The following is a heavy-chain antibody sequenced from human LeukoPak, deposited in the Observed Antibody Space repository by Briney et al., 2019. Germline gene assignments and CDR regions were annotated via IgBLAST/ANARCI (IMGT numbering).Heavy chain of an antibody. Sequence: GGSLRLSCAASGFTFSDYYMSWIRQAPGKGLEWVSYISSSGSTIYYADSVKGRFTISRDNAKNSLYLQMNSLRAEDTAVYYCARAMPYSSSPYYYYGMDVWGQGTTVTVSS. D-gene: IGHD6-13*01. J-gene: IGHJ6*02. CDR3: ARAMPYSSSPYYYYGMDV. V-gene: IGHV3-11*01. CDR1: GFTFSDYY. CDR2: ISSSGSTI.